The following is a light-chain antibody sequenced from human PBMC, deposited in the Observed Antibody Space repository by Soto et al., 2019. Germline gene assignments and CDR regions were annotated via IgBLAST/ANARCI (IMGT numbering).Light chain of an antibody. CDR1: QTISSR. CDR3: QQYSSYVT. J-gene: IGKJ1*01. Sequence: DIQMTQSPSTLSASVGDRATINCRASQTISSRLAWYQQKPGQAPKLLIYKASSLESGVPSRFSGSGSGTDFTLTISSLQPDAFATYYCQQYSSYVTFGQGTKVEIK. CDR2: KAS. V-gene: IGKV1-5*03.